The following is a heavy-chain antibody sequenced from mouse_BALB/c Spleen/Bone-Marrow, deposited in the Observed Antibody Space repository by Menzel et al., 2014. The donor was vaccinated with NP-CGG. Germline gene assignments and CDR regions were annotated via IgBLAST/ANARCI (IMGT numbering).Heavy chain of an antibody. CDR1: GYTFTNYW. CDR2: IDPNTYYT. V-gene: IGHV1-7*01. CDR3: ARYWDAY. D-gene: IGHD4-1*01. J-gene: IGHJ3*01. Sequence: VKLMESRAELAKPGASVKMSCKASGYTFTNYWMHLVKQRPGQGLEWIGYIDPNTYYTRYNQKFKDKATLTADKSSSTAYLQLSSLTSEDSAAYYCARYWDAYWGQGTLVTVSA.